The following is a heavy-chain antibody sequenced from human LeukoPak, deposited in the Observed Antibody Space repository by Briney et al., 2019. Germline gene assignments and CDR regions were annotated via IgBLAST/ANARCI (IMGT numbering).Heavy chain of an antibody. CDR1: GYSFTSYW. Sequence: GESLKISCKGSGYSFTSYWIGWVRQMPGKGLEWMGIIYPGDSDTGYSPSFQGQVTISADKSISTAYLQWSSLKASDTAMYYCARLGQLVFVTGAFDIWGQGTMVTVSS. CDR3: ARLGQLVFVTGAFDI. CDR2: IYPGDSDT. D-gene: IGHD6-6*01. J-gene: IGHJ3*02. V-gene: IGHV5-51*01.